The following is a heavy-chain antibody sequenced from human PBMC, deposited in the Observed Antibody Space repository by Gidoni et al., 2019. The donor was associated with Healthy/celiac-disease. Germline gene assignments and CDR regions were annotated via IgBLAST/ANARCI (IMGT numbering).Heavy chain of an antibody. J-gene: IGHJ3*02. Sequence: QVQLVQSGAEVKKRGSSVKVSCKVDGAACSSHAISWVRQSPGQGPEWMGVTIPIVGTATYAQKCQGRVTITADKSTSTAYMELGSLRSEDTAVYYCAISPPYSSSWYRGHAFDIWGQGTMVTVSS. CDR2: TIPIVGTA. CDR3: AISPPYSSSWYRGHAFDI. CDR1: GAACSSHA. D-gene: IGHD6-13*01. V-gene: IGHV1-69*06.